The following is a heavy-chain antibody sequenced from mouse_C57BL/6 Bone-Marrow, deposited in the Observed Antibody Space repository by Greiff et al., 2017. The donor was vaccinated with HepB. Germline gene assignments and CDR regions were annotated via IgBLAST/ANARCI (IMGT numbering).Heavy chain of an antibody. Sequence: QVQLKESGAELVRPGTSVKMSCKASGYTFTNYWIGWAKQRPGHGLEWIGDIYPGGGYTNYNEKFKGKATLTADKSSSTAYMQFSSLTSEDSAIYYCASGLYYYGSSYDYYAMDYWGQGTSVTVSS. V-gene: IGHV1-63*01. CDR1: GYTFTNYW. CDR3: ASGLYYYGSSYDYYAMDY. J-gene: IGHJ4*01. D-gene: IGHD1-1*01. CDR2: IYPGGGYT.